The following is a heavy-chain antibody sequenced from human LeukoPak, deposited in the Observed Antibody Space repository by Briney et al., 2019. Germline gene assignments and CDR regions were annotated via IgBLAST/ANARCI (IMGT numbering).Heavy chain of an antibody. D-gene: IGHD4-17*01. Sequence: GGSLRLSCAASGFTFSDYYMSWIRQAPGKGLEWVSYISSSGSTIYYADSVKGRFTISRDNAKNSLYLQMNSLGAEDTAVYYCARDLTVTTYSWFDPWGQGTLVTVSS. CDR1: GFTFSDYY. J-gene: IGHJ5*02. V-gene: IGHV3-11*01. CDR2: ISSSGSTI. CDR3: ARDLTVTTYSWFDP.